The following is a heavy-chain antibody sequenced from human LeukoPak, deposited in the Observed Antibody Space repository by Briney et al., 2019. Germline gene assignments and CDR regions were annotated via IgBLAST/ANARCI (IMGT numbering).Heavy chain of an antibody. J-gene: IGHJ4*02. D-gene: IGHD3-10*01. CDR3: AKAGASGSGPIDS. CDR2: ISSSGSTI. CDR1: GFTFSSYE. Sequence: PGGSLRLSCAASGFTFSSYEMNWVRQAPGKGLEWVSYISSSGSTIYYADSVKGRFTISRDNSKNTLYLEMNRHRPEDTALYYCAKAGASGSGPIDSWGQGTPVIVSS. V-gene: IGHV3-48*03.